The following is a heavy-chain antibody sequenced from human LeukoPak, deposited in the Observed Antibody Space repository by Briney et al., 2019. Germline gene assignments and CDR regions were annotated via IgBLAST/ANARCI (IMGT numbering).Heavy chain of an antibody. Sequence: PSETLSLTCTVSGGSISSYYWSWIRQPPWKGLEWIGYIYYSGSTNYNPSLKSRVTISVDTSKNQFSLKLSSVTAADTAVYYCARGALAPGGYYDSSGRLYYFDYWGQGTLVTVSS. CDR3: ARGALAPGGYYDSSGRLYYFDY. CDR1: GGSISSYY. CDR2: IYYSGST. D-gene: IGHD3-22*01. J-gene: IGHJ4*02. V-gene: IGHV4-59*01.